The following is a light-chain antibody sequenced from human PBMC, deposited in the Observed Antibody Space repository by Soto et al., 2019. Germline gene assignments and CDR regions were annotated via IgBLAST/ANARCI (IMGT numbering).Light chain of an antibody. CDR2: AAS. CDR3: QQTNTILPLT. J-gene: IGKJ4*01. V-gene: IGKV1-12*01. Sequence: DIQMTQSPSSVSASVGDRVTITSRASQGISNWLAWYQQQPGKAPQLLIYAASSLKSRVPSSFSGGGSGTHFTRNISSLQPEDVATYYCQQTNTILPLTFGGGTKVEIK. CDR1: QGISNW.